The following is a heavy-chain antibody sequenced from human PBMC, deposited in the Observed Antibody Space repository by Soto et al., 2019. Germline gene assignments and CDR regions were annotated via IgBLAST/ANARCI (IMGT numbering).Heavy chain of an antibody. CDR1: GVSIRSCLYY. CDR2: VFHNGEA. V-gene: IGHV4-39*01. CDR3: ARHAETAMVTGFDQ. J-gene: IGHJ4*02. Sequence: SETLSLTCTVSGVSIRSCLYYWVWIRQTPEKGLEFIGSVFHNGEAHYIPSLKSRIAMSVDTSKNQFSLTLTSVTAADTAFYYCARHAETAMVTGFDQWSQRTLVSVSS. D-gene: IGHD5-18*01.